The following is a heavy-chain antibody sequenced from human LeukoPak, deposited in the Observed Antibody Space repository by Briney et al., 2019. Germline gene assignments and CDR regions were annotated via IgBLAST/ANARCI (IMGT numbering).Heavy chain of an antibody. CDR2: ISGSGGST. D-gene: IGHD4-23*01. CDR3: ARALRWQTYNWFDP. V-gene: IGHV3-23*01. Sequence: GGSLRLSCAASGFTFSGSAMSWVRQAPGKGLEWVSSISGSGGSTYYADSVKGRFTISRDNSKNTLYLQMNSLRAEDTAVYYCARALRWQTYNWFDPWGQGTLVTVSS. CDR1: GFTFSGSA. J-gene: IGHJ5*02.